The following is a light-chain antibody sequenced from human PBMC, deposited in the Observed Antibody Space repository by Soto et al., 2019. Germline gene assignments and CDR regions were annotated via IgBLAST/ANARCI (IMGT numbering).Light chain of an antibody. CDR1: SSDVGGYNY. CDR2: EVN. V-gene: IGLV2-8*01. J-gene: IGLJ1*01. Sequence: QSVLTQPPSASGSPGQSVTISCTGTSSDVGGYNYVSWYQQHPGAAPKLIVFEVNKRPSGVPDRFSGSKSSNTASLTVSGLQAEDEADYYCSSYAGSNNFVFGTGTKVTVL. CDR3: SSYAGSNNFV.